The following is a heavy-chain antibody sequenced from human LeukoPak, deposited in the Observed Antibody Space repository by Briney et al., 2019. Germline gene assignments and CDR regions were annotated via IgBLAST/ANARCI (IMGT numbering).Heavy chain of an antibody. CDR1: GFSLSSYA. CDR3: ARSLRHCTSTSCSLYYYMDV. D-gene: IGHD2-2*01. CDR2: ISGSGDDT. J-gene: IGHJ6*03. Sequence: GGSLRLSCTASGFSLSSYAMSWVRQAPGKGLEWVSSISGSGDDTNTADSVKGRFTISGDNSKKTLFLQMTSLRDGDTAVYYCARSLRHCTSTSCSLYYYMDVWGKGTTVTVSS. V-gene: IGHV3-23*01.